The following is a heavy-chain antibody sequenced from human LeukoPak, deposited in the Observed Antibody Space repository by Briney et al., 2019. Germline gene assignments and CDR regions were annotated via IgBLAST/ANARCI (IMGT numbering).Heavy chain of an antibody. CDR1: GLTFSSYA. CDR3: ARAKRGWLQSIEEAFDI. J-gene: IGHJ3*02. CDR2: ISYDGSNK. Sequence: GGSLRLSCAASGLTFSSYAMHWVRQAPGKGLEWVAVISYDGSNKYYADSVKGRFTISRDNSKNTLYLQMNSLRAEDTAVYYCARAKRGWLQSIEEAFDIWGQGTMVTVSS. V-gene: IGHV3-30-3*01. D-gene: IGHD5-24*01.